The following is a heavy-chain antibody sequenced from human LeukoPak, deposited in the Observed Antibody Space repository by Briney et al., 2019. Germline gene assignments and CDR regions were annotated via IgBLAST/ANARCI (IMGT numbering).Heavy chain of an antibody. CDR2: IYTSRST. CDR3: ARAKVYTAMDDAFDI. V-gene: IGHV4-4*07. D-gene: IGHD5-18*01. Sequence: SETLSHTCTVPGGSITSSYWSWIRQPPGKGLEWIGRIYTSRSTNYDPSLKSRVSMSVDTSKNQFSLKLSSVTAADTAVYYCARAKVYTAMDDAFDIWGQGTMVTVSS. J-gene: IGHJ3*02. CDR1: GGSITSSY.